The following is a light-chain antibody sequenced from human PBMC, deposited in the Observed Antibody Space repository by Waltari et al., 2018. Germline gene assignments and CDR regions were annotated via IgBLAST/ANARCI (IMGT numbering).Light chain of an antibody. J-gene: IGKJ2*01. CDR1: QSVNRN. V-gene: IGKV3D-15*01. CDR3: QQSIQWPYT. Sequence: AITPSPATLSLSPGERATLPCRASQSVNRNLAWDQQKPWQPPRLLIYGVSSRATGIPDRFTGSGSGMEFTLTISSLEPEDVGIYHCQQSIQWPYTFGQGTKVEIK. CDR2: GVS.